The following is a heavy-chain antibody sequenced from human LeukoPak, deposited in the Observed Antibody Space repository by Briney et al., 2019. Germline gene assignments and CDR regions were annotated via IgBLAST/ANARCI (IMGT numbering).Heavy chain of an antibody. D-gene: IGHD3-22*01. CDR3: ARDKPYDSSDWFDP. CDR2: ISAYNGNT. Sequence: ASVKVSCKASGYTFTSYGISWVRQAPGQGLEWMGWISAYNGNTNYAQKLQGRVTMTTDTSTSTAYMELRSLRSEDTAVYYCARDKPYDSSDWFDPWGQGTLVTVSS. CDR1: GYTFTSYG. V-gene: IGHV1-18*01. J-gene: IGHJ5*02.